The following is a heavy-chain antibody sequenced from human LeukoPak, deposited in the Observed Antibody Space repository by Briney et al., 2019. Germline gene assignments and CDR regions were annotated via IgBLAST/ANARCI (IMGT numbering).Heavy chain of an antibody. CDR3: VRDSGSAWSGLFDS. CDR1: GFTFSSYG. Sequence: PGGSLRLSCAASGFTFSSYGMHWVRQAPGKGLEWVAVISYDGSNKYYADSVKGRFTISRDNAKNSMSLEMKNLRGDDTGIYYCVRDSGSAWSGLFDSWGQGTLVTVSS. CDR2: ISYDGSNK. D-gene: IGHD2-21*02. J-gene: IGHJ4*02. V-gene: IGHV3-30*03.